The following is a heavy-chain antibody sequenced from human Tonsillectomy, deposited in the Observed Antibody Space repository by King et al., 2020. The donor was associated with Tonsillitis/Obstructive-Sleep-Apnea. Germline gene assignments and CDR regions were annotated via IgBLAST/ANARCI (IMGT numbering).Heavy chain of an antibody. J-gene: IGHJ6*03. V-gene: IGHV4-34*01. CDR1: GGSFSGYY. CDR2: INHSGST. D-gene: IGHD3-16*01. Sequence: HVQLQQWGAGLLKPSETLSLTCAVYGGSFSGYYWSWIRQPPGKGLEWIGEINHSGSTNYNPSLKSRVTISVDTSKNQFSLKLSSVTAADTAVYYCARGRLLGAYYYYYMDVWGKGTTVTVSS. CDR3: ARGRLLGAYYYYYMDV.